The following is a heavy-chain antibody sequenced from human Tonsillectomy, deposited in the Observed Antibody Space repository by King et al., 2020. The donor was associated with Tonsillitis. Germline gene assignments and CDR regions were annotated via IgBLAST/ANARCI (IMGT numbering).Heavy chain of an antibody. CDR1: GGSISSGSSY. V-gene: IGHV4-61*02. J-gene: IGHJ4*02. CDR3: ARAGWLRGFDY. Sequence: QLQESVPGLVKPSQTLSLTCTVSGGSISSGSSYWSWIRQPAGKGLEWIGRIDPRVCTNYNPSLKSRVTISVDTAKNQFSLKLSSVTAADTAVYYCARAGWLRGFDYWGQGTLVTVSS. CDR2: IDPRVCT. D-gene: IGHD5-12*01.